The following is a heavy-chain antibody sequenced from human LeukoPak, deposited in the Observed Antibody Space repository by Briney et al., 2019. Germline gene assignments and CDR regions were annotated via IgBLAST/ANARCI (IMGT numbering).Heavy chain of an antibody. Sequence: ASVKVSCKASGYTFTSYGISWVRQAPGQGLEWMGWISAYNGNTNYAQNLQGRVTMTTDTSTRTAYMELRSLRSDDTAVYYCARDISPEYYYGSGNPYGMDVWGQGTTVTVSS. D-gene: IGHD3-10*01. CDR2: ISAYNGNT. V-gene: IGHV1-18*01. CDR1: GYTFTSYG. J-gene: IGHJ6*02. CDR3: ARDISPEYYYGSGNPYGMDV.